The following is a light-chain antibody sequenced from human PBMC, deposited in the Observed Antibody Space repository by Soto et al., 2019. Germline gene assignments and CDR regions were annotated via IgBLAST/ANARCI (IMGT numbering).Light chain of an antibody. CDR2: EVT. CDR1: SSDVGTYNL. CDR3: GSYGGSSSSI. V-gene: IGLV2-23*02. Sequence: QSALTQPASVSGSPGQSITISCSGTSSDVGTYNLVSWYQQYPGKPPSLMISEVTKRPAGVSNRFSGSKSGNTAALTIAGLQAEDEADYYCGSYGGSSSSIFGTGTKVTVL. J-gene: IGLJ1*01.